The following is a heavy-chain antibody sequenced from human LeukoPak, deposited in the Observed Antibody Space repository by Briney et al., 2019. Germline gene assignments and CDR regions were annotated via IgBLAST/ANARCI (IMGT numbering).Heavy chain of an antibody. Sequence: ASVKVSCKASGYTFTGNYLRWVRQAPGQGLEWMGWIDPNSGDTKYAQKFQGRVTMTRDTSVSTAHMQLSRMRYDDTAVYYCARGGGRTSSAFDPWGQGTLVTVSP. J-gene: IGHJ5*02. D-gene: IGHD2-2*01. CDR3: ARGGGRTSSAFDP. CDR2: IDPNSGDT. V-gene: IGHV1-2*02. CDR1: GYTFTGNY.